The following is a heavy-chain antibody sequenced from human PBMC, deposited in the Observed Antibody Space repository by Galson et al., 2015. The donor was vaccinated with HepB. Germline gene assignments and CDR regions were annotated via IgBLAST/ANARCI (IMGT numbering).Heavy chain of an antibody. J-gene: IGHJ6*02. D-gene: IGHD2-2*02. Sequence: SLRLSCAASGFTFSSYGMHWVRQAPGKGLEWVAVISYDGSNKYYADSVKGRFTISRDNSKNTLYLQMNSLRAEDTAVYYCAKEMYCSSTSCYTADGYYYYYYGMDVWGQGTTVTVSS. CDR2: ISYDGSNK. CDR3: AKEMYCSSTSCYTADGYYYYYYGMDV. CDR1: GFTFSSYG. V-gene: IGHV3-30*18.